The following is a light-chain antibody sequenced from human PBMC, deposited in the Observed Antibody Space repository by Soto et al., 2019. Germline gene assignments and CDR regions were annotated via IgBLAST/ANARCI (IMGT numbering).Light chain of an antibody. Sequence: DIQMTQSPSSLSASVGERVTITCRASQDISSWLAWYPQIPVKAPKIMIYAASSLQGGVPSRFSGSGSGTEFTLTISSLQPDDFATYYCQQYNSYSWTFGQGTKVDIK. CDR3: QQYNSYSWT. CDR2: AAS. V-gene: IGKV1D-16*01. J-gene: IGKJ1*01. CDR1: QDISSW.